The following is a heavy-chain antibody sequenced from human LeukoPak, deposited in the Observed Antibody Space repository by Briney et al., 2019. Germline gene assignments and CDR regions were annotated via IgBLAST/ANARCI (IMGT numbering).Heavy chain of an antibody. D-gene: IGHD2-15*01. CDR1: EYTFTSYR. Sequence: GEPLRTPCKGSEYTFTSYRTSGLRQQPGKGLEGMERTDPSDSYTNYRTYFQGDVTISADKSISTAYLQWSSLKASDTAMYYCARQDMSQYCSGGSCYMDYWGQGTLVTVSS. J-gene: IGHJ4*02. CDR2: TDPSDSYT. CDR3: ARQDMSQYCSGGSCYMDY. V-gene: IGHV5-10-1*01.